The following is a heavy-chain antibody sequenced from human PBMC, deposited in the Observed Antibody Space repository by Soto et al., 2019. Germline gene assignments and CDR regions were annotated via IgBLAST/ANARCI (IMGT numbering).Heavy chain of an antibody. V-gene: IGHV1-69*12. CDR2: IIPIFGTA. J-gene: IGHJ6*02. Sequence: QVQLVQSGAEVKKPGSSVKVSCKASGGTFSSYAISWVRQAPGQGLEWMGGIIPIFGTANYAQKFQGRVAIPADESTSTDDMELSSLRSEDTAVYYCASSALVHSYYGLDVWGQGTTVTVSS. CDR3: ASSALVHSYYGLDV. CDR1: GGTFSSYA. D-gene: IGHD5-18*01.